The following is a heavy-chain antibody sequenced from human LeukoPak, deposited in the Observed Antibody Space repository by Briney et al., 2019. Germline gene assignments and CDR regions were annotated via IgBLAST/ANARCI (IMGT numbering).Heavy chain of an antibody. J-gene: IGHJ6*02. CDR1: GFTFSSYS. Sequence: PGGSLRLSCAASGFTFSSYSMNWVRQAPGKGLEWVSAISGSGGSTYYADSVKGRFTISRDNSKNTLYLQMNSLRAEDTAVYYCAKSSSSTSSLVGDYGMDVWGQGTTVTVSS. CDR2: ISGSGGST. CDR3: AKSSSSTSSLVGDYGMDV. D-gene: IGHD2-2*01. V-gene: IGHV3-23*01.